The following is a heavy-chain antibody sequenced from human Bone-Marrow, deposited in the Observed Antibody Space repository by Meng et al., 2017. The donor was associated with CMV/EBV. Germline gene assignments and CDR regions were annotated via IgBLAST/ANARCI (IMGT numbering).Heavy chain of an antibody. Sequence: SVKVSCKASGDTFSSYTISWVRQAPGQGLEWMGRIIPILGIANYAQKFQGRVTITADKSTSTAYMELSSLRSEDTAVYYCARSAGRHYWYFDLWGRGTLVTVSS. CDR2: IIPILGIA. CDR1: GDTFSSYT. J-gene: IGHJ2*01. CDR3: ARSAGRHYWYFDL. V-gene: IGHV1-69*02.